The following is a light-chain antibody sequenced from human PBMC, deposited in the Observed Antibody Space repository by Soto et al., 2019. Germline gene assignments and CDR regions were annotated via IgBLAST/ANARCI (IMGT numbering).Light chain of an antibody. V-gene: IGKV1-27*01. Sequence: DIQMTQSPSSLSASVGDRVTITCRASQGISHFLAWYQQKPGKVPKLLIYAASILRSGVPPRFSGSGSGTDFTLTISNLQPDDVATYYCQKYNTGPRTFGQGTKVEI. CDR2: AAS. J-gene: IGKJ1*01. CDR1: QGISHF. CDR3: QKYNTGPRT.